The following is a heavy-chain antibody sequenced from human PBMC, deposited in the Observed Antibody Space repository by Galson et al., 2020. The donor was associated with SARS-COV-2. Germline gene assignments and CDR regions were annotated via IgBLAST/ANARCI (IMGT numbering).Heavy chain of an antibody. CDR3: ARAQITMMVVLCAFDI. V-gene: IGHV4-31*03. Sequence: SETLSLTCTVSGGSISSGGYYWSWIRQHPGKGLEWIGYIYYSGTTYYNPSLKSRVTMSVDTSKNQFSLKLSSVTAADTAVYYCARAQITMMVVLCAFDIWGQGTMVTGSS. J-gene: IGHJ3*02. CDR2: IYYSGTT. D-gene: IGHD3-22*01. CDR1: GGSISSGGYY.